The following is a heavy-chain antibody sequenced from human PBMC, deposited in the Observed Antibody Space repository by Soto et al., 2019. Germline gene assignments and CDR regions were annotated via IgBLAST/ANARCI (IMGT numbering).Heavy chain of an antibody. CDR3: ATSPPTGWDPYYFDY. J-gene: IGHJ4*02. Sequence: QVQLQESGPGLVKPSETLSLTCTVSGGSVSSNTYYWNWIRQPPGKGLEWIGYIFYSGNTNYNPPLKSRVTLSLDSSKNQFSLKLSSVTAADTAVYYCATSPPTGWDPYYFDYWGQGNLVTVSS. V-gene: IGHV4-61*01. CDR1: GGSVSSNTYY. D-gene: IGHD1-1*01. CDR2: IFYSGNT.